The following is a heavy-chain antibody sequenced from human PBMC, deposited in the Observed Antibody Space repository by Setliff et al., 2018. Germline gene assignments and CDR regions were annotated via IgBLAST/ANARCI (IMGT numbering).Heavy chain of an antibody. D-gene: IGHD2-21*02. V-gene: IGHV1-18*01. CDR1: GYAFITFG. CDR2: MSPVYGIA. J-gene: IGHJ5*02. CDR3: TLANCDANCAGLNWFDP. Sequence: GASVKVSCKTSGYAFITFGMSWVRQAPGQGLEWMGWMSPVYGIANYARKFQGRVTLTADTSTTTAYLELASLRDDDTAVYYCTLANCDANCAGLNWFDPWGQGTLVTVSS.